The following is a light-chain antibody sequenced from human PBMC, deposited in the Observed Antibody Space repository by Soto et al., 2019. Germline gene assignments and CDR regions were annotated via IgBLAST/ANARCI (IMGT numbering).Light chain of an antibody. CDR1: SSDIGRYSF. CDR3: STWGGTGV. J-gene: IGLJ1*01. CDR2: EVT. Sequence: QSVLTQPDSVSGSPGQSIAISCTGTSSDIGRYSFVSWYQQHPGKAPKLIIYEVTNRPSGVSNRFSGSKSGNTASLTITGLQADDEADYYCSTWGGTGVFGTGTKVTVL. V-gene: IGLV2-14*03.